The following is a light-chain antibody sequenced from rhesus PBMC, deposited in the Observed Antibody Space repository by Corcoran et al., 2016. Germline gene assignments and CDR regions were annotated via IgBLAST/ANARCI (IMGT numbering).Light chain of an antibody. CDR2: GAS. J-gene: IGKJ2*01. Sequence: EIVMTQSPATLALSPGERATLSCRASQSVSMFLGWYQQKPGQAPRLLIYGASSRVTGSPDRFIGSGSGTEFTLTISSLEPEDCGVYFCLQSSSWPYSFGQGTKLEIK. V-gene: IGKV3-24*03. CDR1: QSVSMF. CDR3: LQSSSWPYS.